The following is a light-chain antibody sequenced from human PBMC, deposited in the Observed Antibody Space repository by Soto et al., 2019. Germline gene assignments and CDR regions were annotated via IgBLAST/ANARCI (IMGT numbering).Light chain of an antibody. CDR2: ATT. Sequence: DIQLTQSPSSLSSSVGDGVTITCRASQTVISYLNWYQQKPGQAPKLLIYATTHLQSGVPSRFSSSGSGTEFTLTISSLHPEDFATYFCQQNYNTPPYTFGQGTKVDIK. CDR3: QQNYNTPPYT. J-gene: IGKJ2*01. CDR1: QTVISY. V-gene: IGKV1-39*01.